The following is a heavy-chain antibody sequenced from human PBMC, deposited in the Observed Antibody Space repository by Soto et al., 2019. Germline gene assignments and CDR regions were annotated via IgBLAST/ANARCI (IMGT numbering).Heavy chain of an antibody. CDR2: IRGSGGST. Sequence: PGGSLRLSCAASGFTFSSYAMNWVRQAPGKGLEWVSGIRGSGGSTSYADSVKGRFTISRDNSNNTLYLQMNSLRVDDTAVYYCAKGTYSYGMFDYWGQGTLVTVSS. J-gene: IGHJ4*02. D-gene: IGHD5-18*01. CDR1: GFTFSSYA. V-gene: IGHV3-23*01. CDR3: AKGTYSYGMFDY.